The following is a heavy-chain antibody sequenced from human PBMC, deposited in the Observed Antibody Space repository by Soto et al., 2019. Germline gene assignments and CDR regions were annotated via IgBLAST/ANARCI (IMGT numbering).Heavy chain of an antibody. J-gene: IGHJ5*02. V-gene: IGHV4-59*01. D-gene: IGHD2-8*01. CDR1: SGSISSYY. CDR2: IFYSGNT. Sequence: KPSETLSLTCSVSSGSISSYYWSWIRQPPGKGLEWIGFIFYSGNTNYNPSLKSRVTMSVDTSKNQFSLKLSSVTAADTAVYYCARQGYCSNGVCFGWFDPWGQGTLVTVSS. CDR3: ARQGYCSNGVCFGWFDP.